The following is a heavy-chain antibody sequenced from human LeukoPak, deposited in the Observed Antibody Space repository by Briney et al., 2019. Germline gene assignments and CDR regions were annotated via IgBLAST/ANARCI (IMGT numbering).Heavy chain of an antibody. CDR3: ARVGYDILTGYYDAFDI. CDR1: GFTFSSYS. D-gene: IGHD3-9*01. J-gene: IGHJ3*02. CDR2: ISSSSSYI. Sequence: GGSPRLSCAASGFTFSSYSMNWVRQAPGKGLEWVSSISSSSSYIYYADSVKGRFTISRDNAKNSLYLQMNSLRAEDTAVYYCARVGYDILTGYYDAFDIWGQGTMVTVSS. V-gene: IGHV3-21*01.